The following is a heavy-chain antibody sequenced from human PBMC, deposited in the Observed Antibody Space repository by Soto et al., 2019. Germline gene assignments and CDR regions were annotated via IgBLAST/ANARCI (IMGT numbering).Heavy chain of an antibody. J-gene: IGHJ4*02. Sequence: GASVKVSFKASGGTFSSYAISWVRQAPGQGLEWMGGIIPIFGTANYAQKFQGRVTITADESTSTAYMELSSLRSEDTAVYYCARDGSYGDYLYYFDYWGQGTLVTVSS. D-gene: IGHD4-17*01. V-gene: IGHV1-69*13. CDR2: IIPIFGTA. CDR1: GGTFSSYA. CDR3: ARDGSYGDYLYYFDY.